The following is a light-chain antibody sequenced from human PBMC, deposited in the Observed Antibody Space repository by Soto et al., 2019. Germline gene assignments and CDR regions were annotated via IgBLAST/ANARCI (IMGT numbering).Light chain of an antibody. CDR1: QSVSSSY. CDR2: GAS. CDR3: QQYGSSLYT. J-gene: IGKJ2*01. V-gene: IGKV3-20*01. Sequence: EIVLTQSAGTLSLSPGERATLSRRASQSVSSSYLAWYQQKPGQAPRLLIYGASSRATGIPDRFSGSGSGTDFTLTIIRLEPEDFAVYYCQQYGSSLYTFGQGTKLEIK.